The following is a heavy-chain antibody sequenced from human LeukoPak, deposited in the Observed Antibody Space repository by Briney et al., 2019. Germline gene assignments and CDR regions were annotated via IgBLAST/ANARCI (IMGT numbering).Heavy chain of an antibody. CDR3: AKAAYRSYRYVADAEYFQH. CDR1: GFKFSSYA. CDR2: VSGNGGST. D-gene: IGHD3-16*02. V-gene: IGHV3-23*01. Sequence: GGSLRLSCAASGFKFSSYAMTWVRQAPGKGLEWVSSVSGNGGSTKYADSVKGRFTISRDNSKNTLYLQMNSLRAEDTAVYYCAKAAYRSYRYVADAEYFQHWGQGTLVAVSS. J-gene: IGHJ1*01.